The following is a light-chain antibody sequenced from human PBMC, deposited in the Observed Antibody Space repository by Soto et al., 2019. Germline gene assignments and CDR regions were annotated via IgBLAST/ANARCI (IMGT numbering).Light chain of an antibody. J-gene: IGKJ4*01. CDR1: QALSNY. CDR3: QQLSRYPLT. V-gene: IGKV1-9*01. CDR2: SAS. Sequence: IQMSLSPSTLSASVGDRVSITCRASQALSNYLARYQQKPGKAPDLLIYSASTLQSGVPSRFSGSGSETEFSLTIIALQPEDFATYYCQQLSRYPLTFGGGTMVDVK.